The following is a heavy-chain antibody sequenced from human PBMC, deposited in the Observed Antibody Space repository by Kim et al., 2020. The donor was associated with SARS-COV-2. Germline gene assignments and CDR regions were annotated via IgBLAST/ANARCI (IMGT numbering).Heavy chain of an antibody. Sequence: GGSLRLSCAASGFTFSSYGMHWVRQAPGKGLEWVAVIWYDGSNKYYADSVKGRFTISRDNSKNTLYLQMNSLRAEDTAVYYCARDPFNTVYGMDVWGQGTTVTVSS. D-gene: IGHD4-4*01. V-gene: IGHV3-33*01. CDR2: IWYDGSNK. CDR1: GFTFSSYG. CDR3: ARDPFNTVYGMDV. J-gene: IGHJ6*02.